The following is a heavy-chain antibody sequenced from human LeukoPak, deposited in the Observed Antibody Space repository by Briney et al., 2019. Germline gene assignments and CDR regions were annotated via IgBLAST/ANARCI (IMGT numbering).Heavy chain of an antibody. CDR3: ARDRGTTVTRGVITPAFFDH. D-gene: IGHD3-10*01. CDR2: LYFDGSNK. V-gene: IGHV3-33*01. CDR1: GFTLCISG. Sequence: PGGSLRVSRAASGFTLCISGVHWVRQAPGKGLEWVALLYFDGSNKYYADSVEGRFTISRDNSMNTVYLQMNSLRAEDTAVYHCARDRGTTVTRGVITPAFFDHLDQGDPFTVSS. J-gene: IGHJ4*02.